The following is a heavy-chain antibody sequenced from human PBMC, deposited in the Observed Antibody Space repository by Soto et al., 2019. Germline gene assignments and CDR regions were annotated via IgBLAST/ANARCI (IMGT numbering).Heavy chain of an antibody. D-gene: IGHD6-6*01. CDR1: GGSISSGGYY. J-gene: IGHJ4*02. CDR3: ARVSSSSVAWAYFDY. CDR2: IYYSGST. V-gene: IGHV4-31*03. Sequence: SETLSLTCTVSGGSISSGGYYWSWIRQHPGKGLEWIGYIYYSGSTYYNPSLKSRVTISVEPSKNQFSLKLSSVTAADTAVYYCARVSSSSVAWAYFDYWGQGTLVTVSS.